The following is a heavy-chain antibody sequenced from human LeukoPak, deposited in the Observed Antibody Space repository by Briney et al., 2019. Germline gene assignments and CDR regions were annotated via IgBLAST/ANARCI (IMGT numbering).Heavy chain of an antibody. CDR2: IRSKAYGGTT. CDR1: GFTFGDYA. J-gene: IGHJ4*02. Sequence: GGSLRLSCTASGFTFGDYAMSWFRQAPGKGLEGVGFIRSKAYGGTTEYAASVKGRFTISRDDSKSIAYLQMNSLKTEDTAVYYCTRAITMIVVVTSPFDYRGQGTLVTVSS. D-gene: IGHD3-22*01. CDR3: TRAITMIVVVTSPFDY. V-gene: IGHV3-49*03.